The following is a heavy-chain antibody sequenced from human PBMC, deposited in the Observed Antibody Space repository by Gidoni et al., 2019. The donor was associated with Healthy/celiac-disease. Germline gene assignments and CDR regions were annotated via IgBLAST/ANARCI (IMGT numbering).Heavy chain of an antibody. V-gene: IGHV1-69*01. Sequence: QVQLVQSGAEVKKPGSSVKVSCKASGGTFSSYAISWVRQAPGQGLEWMGGIIPIFGTANYAQKFQGRVTITADESTSTAYMELSSLRSEDTAVYYCARGQDIVVVPATPTDYYYGMDVWGQGTTVTVSS. CDR2: IIPIFGTA. J-gene: IGHJ6*02. CDR3: ARGQDIVVVPATPTDYYYGMDV. CDR1: GGTFSSYA. D-gene: IGHD2-2*01.